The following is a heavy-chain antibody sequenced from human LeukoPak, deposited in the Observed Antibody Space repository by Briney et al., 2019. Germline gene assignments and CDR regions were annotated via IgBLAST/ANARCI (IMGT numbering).Heavy chain of an antibody. Sequence: SETLSLTCAVYGGSFSGYYWSWIRQPPGKGLGWIGEINHSGSTNYNPSLRSRVTISVDTFKNQFSLKLSSVTAADTAVYYCARGLHWFDPWGQGTLVTVSS. CDR1: GGSFSGYY. V-gene: IGHV4-34*01. J-gene: IGHJ5*02. CDR2: INHSGST. CDR3: ARGLHWFDP.